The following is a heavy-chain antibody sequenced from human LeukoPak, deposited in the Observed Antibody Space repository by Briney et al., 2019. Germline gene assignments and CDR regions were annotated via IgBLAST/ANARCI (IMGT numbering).Heavy chain of an antibody. J-gene: IGHJ5*02. CDR3: ARDVGTSGDGNWFDP. CDR2: IIPIFGTA. Sequence: ASVKVSCKASGGTFSSYAISWVRQAPGQGLEWMGGIIPIFGTATYAQKFQGRVTITADESTSTAYMELSSLRSEDTAVYYCARDVGTSGDGNWFDPWGQGTLVTVSS. D-gene: IGHD2-2*01. CDR1: GGTFSSYA. V-gene: IGHV1-69*13.